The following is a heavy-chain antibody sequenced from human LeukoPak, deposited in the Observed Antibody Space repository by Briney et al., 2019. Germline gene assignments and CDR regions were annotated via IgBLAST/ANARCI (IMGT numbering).Heavy chain of an antibody. CDR1: GGSISSYY. CDR2: IYYSGST. CDR3: ARQHGDYRPPYYYYMDV. J-gene: IGHJ6*03. V-gene: IGHV4-59*08. D-gene: IGHD4-17*01. Sequence: SETLSLTCTVSGGSISSYYWSWIRQPPGKGLEWIGYIYYSGSTNYNPSLKSRLTISLDTSKNQFSLKLSSVTAADTAVYYCARQHGDYRPPYYYYMDVWGKGTTVTVSS.